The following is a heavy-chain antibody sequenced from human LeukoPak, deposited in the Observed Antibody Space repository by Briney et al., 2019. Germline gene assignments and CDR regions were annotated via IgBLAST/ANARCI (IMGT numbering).Heavy chain of an antibody. CDR2: IYTSGST. V-gene: IGHV4-4*07. CDR3: GRVNWNPRGGGGFDP. CDR1: GGSISTYY. Sequence: SETLSLTCAVSGGSISTYYWTWIRQPAGKGLEWIGRIYTSGSTNYNPSLKSRVTMSVDTSKNHFSLRLSSVTAADTAVYYCGRVNWNPRGGGGFDPWGQGTLVTVSS. D-gene: IGHD1-1*01. J-gene: IGHJ5*02.